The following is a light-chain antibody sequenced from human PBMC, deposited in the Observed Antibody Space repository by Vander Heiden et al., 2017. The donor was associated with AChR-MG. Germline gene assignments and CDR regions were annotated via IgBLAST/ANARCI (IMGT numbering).Light chain of an antibody. Sequence: EIVMTQSPATLSVSPGERATLSCRASETVSSNLAWYQQKPGQAPRLVIYGASTRATNIPARFSGSGSGTEFTLTISSLHSEDFTVYYCQRYNNWPLTFGGGTEVEIK. J-gene: IGKJ4*01. CDR2: GAS. V-gene: IGKV3-15*01. CDR1: ETVSSN. CDR3: QRYNNWPLT.